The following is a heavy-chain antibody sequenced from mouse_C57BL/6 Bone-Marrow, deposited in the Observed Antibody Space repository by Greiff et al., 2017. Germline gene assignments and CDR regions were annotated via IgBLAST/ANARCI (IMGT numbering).Heavy chain of an antibody. CDR1: GFTFSSYT. D-gene: IGHD1-1*01. CDR3: SRQVTTVLATKYFDV. J-gene: IGHJ1*03. Sequence: DVHLVESGGGLVKPGGSLKLSCAASGFTFSSYTMSWVRQTPEKRLQWVAAISGGGGNTYYPDSGKGRFTISRDNDKNILYLQMSSLRSEDTALYYCSRQVTTVLATKYFDVWGTGTTVTVSS. CDR2: ISGGGGNT. V-gene: IGHV5-9*01.